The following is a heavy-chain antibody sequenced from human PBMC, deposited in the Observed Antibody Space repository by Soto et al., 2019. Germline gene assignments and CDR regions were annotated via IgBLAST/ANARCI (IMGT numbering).Heavy chain of an antibody. V-gene: IGHV3-74*03. CDR1: GFTFSNYW. CDR2: VNNEGTDT. CDR3: ARGGLQHALDV. J-gene: IGHJ6*02. Sequence: EVQLVESGGGLVQPGGSLRLSCAASGFTFSNYWMYWVRQAPGKGVVWVSRVNNEGTDTTHADSVKGRFTISRDNAENTLYLPMNSLRAEHTAVYYCARGGLQHALDVWGQGSTVTVSS. D-gene: IGHD6-13*01.